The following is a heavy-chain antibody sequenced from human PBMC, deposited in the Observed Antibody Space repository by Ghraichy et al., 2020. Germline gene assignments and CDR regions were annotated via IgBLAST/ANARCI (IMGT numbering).Heavy chain of an antibody. V-gene: IGHV4-39*01. Sequence: SETLSLTCTVSGGSISSSSYYWGWIRQPPGKGLEWIGSIYYSGSTYYNPSLKSRVTISVDTSKNQFSLKLSSVTAADTAVYYCAPLGPLGGLGELSLFPGQFDYWGQGTLVTASS. J-gene: IGHJ4*02. D-gene: IGHD3-16*02. CDR2: IYYSGST. CDR1: GGSISSSSYY. CDR3: APLGPLGGLGELSLFPGQFDY.